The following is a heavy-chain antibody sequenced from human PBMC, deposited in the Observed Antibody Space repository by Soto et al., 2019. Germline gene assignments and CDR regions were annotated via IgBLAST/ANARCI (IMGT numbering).Heavy chain of an antibody. J-gene: IGHJ4*02. CDR2: ISSTSSAI. Sequence: DVQLVESGGGWLRPGGALTLPWAASGSTFGGYSMNLVPQAPGKGLEWVSYISSTSSAIWYADPLKGRFIISRDNAENSLYLQMHSLRAEDTAVYFCARGWGCSSGSCYFKSWGQGTLVTVSS. V-gene: IGHV3-48*04. CDR3: ARGWGCSSGSCYFKS. CDR1: GSTFGGYS. D-gene: IGHD2-15*01.